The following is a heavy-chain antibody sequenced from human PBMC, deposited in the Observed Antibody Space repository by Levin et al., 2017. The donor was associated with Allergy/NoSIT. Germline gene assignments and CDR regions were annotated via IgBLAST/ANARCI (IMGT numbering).Heavy chain of an antibody. CDR3: ARGPVFSAGRRYGMDV. Sequence: SQTLSLTCTVSGGSISSGDYYWSWIRQPPGKGLEWIGYIYYSGSTYYNPSLKSRVTISVDTSKNQFSLKLSSVTAADTAVYYCARGPVFSAGRRYGMDVWGQGTTVTVSS. V-gene: IGHV4-30-4*01. CDR2: IYYSGST. CDR1: GGSISSGDYY. J-gene: IGHJ6*02. D-gene: IGHD2-21*01.